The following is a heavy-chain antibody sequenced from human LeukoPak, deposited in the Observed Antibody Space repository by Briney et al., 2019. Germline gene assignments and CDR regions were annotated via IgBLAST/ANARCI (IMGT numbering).Heavy chain of an antibody. CDR3: ATLGGMNYGGYFDY. CDR1: GFTFSNYA. J-gene: IGHJ4*02. D-gene: IGHD4-23*01. CDR2: ISGSGSST. Sequence: GGSLRLSCAASGFTFSNYAMSWVRQAPGKGLEWVSTISGSGSSTYYADSVKGRFTISRDNSKNTLYLQMNSLRAEDTAVYYCATLGGMNYGGYFDYWGQGTLVTVSS. V-gene: IGHV3-23*01.